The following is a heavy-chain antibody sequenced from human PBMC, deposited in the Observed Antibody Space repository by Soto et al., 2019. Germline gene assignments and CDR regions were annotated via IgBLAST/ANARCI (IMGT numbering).Heavy chain of an antibody. CDR3: AKVTIWPGGYFWFDP. CDR2: ISGSGGST. V-gene: IGHV3-23*01. D-gene: IGHD3-10*01. CDR1: GFTFSSYA. J-gene: IGHJ5*02. Sequence: GGSLRLSCAASGFTFSSYAMSWVRQAPGKGLEWVSAISGSGGSTYYADSVKGRFTISRDNSKNTLYLQMNSLRAEDTAVYYRAKVTIWPGGYFWFDPWGQGTLVTVSS.